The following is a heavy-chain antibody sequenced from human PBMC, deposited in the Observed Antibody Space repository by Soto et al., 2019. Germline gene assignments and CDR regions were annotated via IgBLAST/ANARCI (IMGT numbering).Heavy chain of an antibody. CDR3: ARGVGSGSYYNQYNWFDP. CDR2: ISGYNGNT. CDR1: GYTFTNYG. D-gene: IGHD3-10*01. Sequence: QVQLVQSGAEVKKPGASVKVSCKASGYTFTNYGISWVRQAPGQGLEWMGWISGYNGNTNYAQKLQGRVTMTTDTTTSTDYMELRSLRSDDTAVYYCARGVGSGSYYNQYNWFDPWGQGTLVTVSS. J-gene: IGHJ5*02. V-gene: IGHV1-18*01.